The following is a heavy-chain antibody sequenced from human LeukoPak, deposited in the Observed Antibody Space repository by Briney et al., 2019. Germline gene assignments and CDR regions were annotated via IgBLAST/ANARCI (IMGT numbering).Heavy chain of an antibody. J-gene: IGHJ4*02. CDR1: GFTFSSNW. V-gene: IGHV3-48*01. CDR3: AREWPYSSSWSSFDY. Sequence: PGGSLRLSCAASGFTFSSNWMSWVRQAPGKGLEWISYITISSTTIYYADSVKGRFTISRDNAENSLYLQMNSLRAEDTAVYYCAREWPYSSSWSSFDYWGQGTLVTVSS. D-gene: IGHD6-13*01. CDR2: ITISSTTI.